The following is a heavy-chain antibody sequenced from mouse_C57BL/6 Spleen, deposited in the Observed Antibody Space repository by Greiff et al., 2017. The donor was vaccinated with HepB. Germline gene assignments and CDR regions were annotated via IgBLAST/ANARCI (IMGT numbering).Heavy chain of an antibody. CDR3: AREGNPFYAMDY. V-gene: IGHV7-3*01. Sequence: EVKLVESGGGLVQPGGSLSLSCAASGFTFTDYYMSWVRQPPGKALEWLGFIRNKANGYTTEYSASVKGRFTISRDNSQSILYLQMNALRAEDSATYYCAREGNPFYAMDYWGQGTSVTVSS. CDR2: IRNKANGYTT. J-gene: IGHJ4*01. CDR1: GFTFTDYY. D-gene: IGHD2-1*01.